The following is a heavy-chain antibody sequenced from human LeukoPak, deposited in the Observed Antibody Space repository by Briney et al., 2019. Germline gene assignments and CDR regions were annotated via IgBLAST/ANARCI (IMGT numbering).Heavy chain of an antibody. CDR3: ARQPLGFCGGDCYSGYFQH. J-gene: IGHJ1*01. V-gene: IGHV4-39*01. CDR2: IYYSGST. D-gene: IGHD2-21*02. Sequence: SETLSLTCTVSGDSISSNSYYWGWIRQPPAKGLEWIGSIYYSGSTNYNPSLKSRVTISVDTSKNQFSLKLSSVTAADTAVYYCARQPLGFCGGDCYSGYFQHWGQGTLVTVSS. CDR1: GDSISSNSYY.